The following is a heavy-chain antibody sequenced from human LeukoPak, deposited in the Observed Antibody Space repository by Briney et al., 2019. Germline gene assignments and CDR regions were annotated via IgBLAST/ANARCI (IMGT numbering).Heavy chain of an antibody. J-gene: IGHJ5*02. V-gene: IGHV4-59*01. CDR3: ARCSPYSYGYGWNWFDP. Sequence: SETLSLTCTVSGGSISSYYWSWIRQPPGKGLEWIGYIYYSGSTNYNPSLKSRVTISVDTSKNQFSLKLSSVTAADTAVYYCARCSPYSYGYGWNWFDPWGQGTLVTVSS. D-gene: IGHD5-18*01. CDR1: GGSISSYY. CDR2: IYYSGST.